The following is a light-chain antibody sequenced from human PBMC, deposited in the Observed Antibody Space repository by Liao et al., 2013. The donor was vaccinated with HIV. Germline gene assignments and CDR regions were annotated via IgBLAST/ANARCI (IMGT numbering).Light chain of an antibody. J-gene: IGLJ3*02. CDR2: YDS. V-gene: IGLV3-21*04. CDR3: QVWDRASDHAV. CDR1: SIGSKS. Sequence: SYVLTQSPSVSVAPGKTATISCGGDSIGSKSVHWYQHKPGQAPVTVISYDSDRPSGIPERFSGSGSKSGNKAILTVSGVEAGDEADYYCQVWDRASDHAVFGGGTKLTVL.